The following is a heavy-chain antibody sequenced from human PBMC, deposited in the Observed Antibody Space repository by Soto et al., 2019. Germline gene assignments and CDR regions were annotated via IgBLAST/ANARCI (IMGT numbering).Heavy chain of an antibody. CDR1: GDSISGSRW. D-gene: IGHD4-17*01. Sequence: SETLSLTCAVSGDSISGSRWWSWVRQSPGKGLDLIGEVYHTGTTRYNPSLKSRVTISVDTSRNHFSLNLNSLTAADTAVYYCVGNGYYSLDVWGQGTTVTVSS. CDR3: VGNGYYSLDV. CDR2: VYHTGTT. V-gene: IGHV4-4*02. J-gene: IGHJ6*02.